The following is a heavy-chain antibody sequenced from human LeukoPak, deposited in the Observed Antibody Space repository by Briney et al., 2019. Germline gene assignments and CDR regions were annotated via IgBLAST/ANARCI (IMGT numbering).Heavy chain of an antibody. Sequence: SETLSLTCTVSSGSISTSNYYWGWVRQPPGKALEWIGNIFYSGSTYYSPSLKSRVTMSVDTSKNQFSLKLSSVTAADTAVYYCAADGLWFGELLYFDYWGQGTLVTVSS. CDR3: AADGLWFGELLYFDY. V-gene: IGHV4-39*07. D-gene: IGHD3-10*01. CDR2: IFYSGST. CDR1: SGSISTSNYY. J-gene: IGHJ4*02.